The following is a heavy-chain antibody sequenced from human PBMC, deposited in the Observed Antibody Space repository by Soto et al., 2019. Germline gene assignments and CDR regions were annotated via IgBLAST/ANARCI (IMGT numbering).Heavy chain of an antibody. J-gene: IGHJ4*02. D-gene: IGHD6-19*01. CDR2: ISYDGSNK. Sequence: GGSLRLSCAASGFTFSSYGMHWVRQAPGKGLEWVAVISYDGSNKYYADSVKGRFTISRDNSKNTLYLQMNSLGAEDTAVYYCAKEGQQWLPALDYWGQGTLVTVSS. CDR1: GFTFSSYG. V-gene: IGHV3-30*18. CDR3: AKEGQQWLPALDY.